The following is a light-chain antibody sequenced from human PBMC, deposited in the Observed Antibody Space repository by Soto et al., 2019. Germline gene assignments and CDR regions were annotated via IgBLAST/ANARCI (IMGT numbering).Light chain of an antibody. CDR2: DDS. Sequence: SYVVTQPPSVSLTPGQTANIACGGNNIGSKTVHWYQQNQGQAPVLVVFDDSDRPSGIPDRFSGSNSGNTATLTISRVEAGDEAEYYCQVWDTTRVVFGGGTKVTVL. V-gene: IGLV3-21*02. CDR3: QVWDTTRVV. CDR1: NIGSKT. J-gene: IGLJ2*01.